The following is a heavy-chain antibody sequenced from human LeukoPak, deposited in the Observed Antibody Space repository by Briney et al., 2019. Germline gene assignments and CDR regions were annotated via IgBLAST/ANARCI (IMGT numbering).Heavy chain of an antibody. V-gene: IGHV4-34*01. CDR2: INHSGST. J-gene: IGHJ1*01. CDR1: GGSFRGYY. CDR3: ARTAWGAVAAATEYFQH. Sequence: SETLSLTCAVYGGSFRGYYWSWIRQPPGKGLGLIGEINHSGSTNYNPSLKSRVTISVDTSKNQFSLKLSSVTAADTAVYYCARTAWGAVAAATEYFQHWGQGTLVTVSS. D-gene: IGHD6-19*01.